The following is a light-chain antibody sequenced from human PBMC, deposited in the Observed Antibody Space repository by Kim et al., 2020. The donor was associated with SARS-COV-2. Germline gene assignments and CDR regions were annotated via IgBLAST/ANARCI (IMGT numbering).Light chain of an antibody. J-gene: IGKJ2*01. CDR3: QQYVSSPMYT. Sequence: SPGDRPARCWGARQGGSSRYVAWYQQKPGQAPRLLIYAASSRATGIPDRFSGSGSGTDFTLTISRLEPEDFAVYYCQQYVSSPMYTFGQGTKLEI. CDR2: AAS. CDR1: QGGSSRY. V-gene: IGKV3-20*01.